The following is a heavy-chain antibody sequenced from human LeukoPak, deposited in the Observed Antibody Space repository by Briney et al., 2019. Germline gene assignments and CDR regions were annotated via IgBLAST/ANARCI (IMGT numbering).Heavy chain of an antibody. Sequence: SETLSLTCTVSGGSVTTYHWTWIRQPPGKGLEWIGHIHYSGGADYNPSLKSRVSMSLETSKNHFSLRLTSVTAADTGVYYCARDSGEVPDYWGQGTLVTVSS. J-gene: IGHJ4*02. V-gene: IGHV4-59*02. CDR1: GGSVTTYH. CDR3: ARDSGEVPDY. CDR2: IHYSGGA. D-gene: IGHD3-10*01.